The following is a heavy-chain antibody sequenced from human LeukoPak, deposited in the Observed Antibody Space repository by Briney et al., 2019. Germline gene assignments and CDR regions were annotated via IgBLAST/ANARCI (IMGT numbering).Heavy chain of an antibody. V-gene: IGHV3-23*01. CDR3: AKGSRGSYHY. J-gene: IGHJ4*02. CDR2: ITDSGADT. D-gene: IGHD1-26*01. CDR1: GFTFNSDA. Sequence: SGGSLRLSCAASGFTFNSDAMTWVRQAPEKGLEWVSSITDSGADTYYADSVKGRFTISRDNSKNTLFLQMNSLRAEDTAVYYCAKGSRGSYHYWGQGTLVTVSS.